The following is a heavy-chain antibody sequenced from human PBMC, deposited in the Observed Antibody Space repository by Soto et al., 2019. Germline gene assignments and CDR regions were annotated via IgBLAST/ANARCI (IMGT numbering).Heavy chain of an antibody. Sequence: QVQLQESGPGLVKPSETLSLTCTVSGGSINNYYWSWIRQPPGKGLECIGYIYSSGNTNYNPSLRSRDTISIDTSKNQFSLKLSSVTAADTAVYYCARFGARGRKNYFDYWGQGTLVTVSS. V-gene: IGHV4-59*08. CDR2: IYSSGNT. CDR1: GGSINNYY. D-gene: IGHD3-10*01. J-gene: IGHJ4*02. CDR3: ARFGARGRKNYFDY.